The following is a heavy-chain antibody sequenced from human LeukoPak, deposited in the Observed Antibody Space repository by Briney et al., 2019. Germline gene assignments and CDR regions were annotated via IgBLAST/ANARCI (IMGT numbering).Heavy chain of an antibody. J-gene: IGHJ4*01. CDR3: ARGWTLKTPSGRVAGTSSRRGRYFDY. CDR1: GGSISSSSYY. D-gene: IGHD6-19*01. CDR2: IYYSGST. V-gene: IGHV4-39*07. Sequence: SETLSLTCTVSGGSISSSSYYWGWIRQPPGKGLEWIGSIYYSGSTYYNPSLKSRVTISVDTSKNQFSLKLSSVTAADTAMYYCARGWTLKTPSGRVAGTSSRRGRYFDYWGQGTLVTVSS.